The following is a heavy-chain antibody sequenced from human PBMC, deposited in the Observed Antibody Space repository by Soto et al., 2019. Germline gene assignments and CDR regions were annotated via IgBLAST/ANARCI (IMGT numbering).Heavy chain of an antibody. CDR3: ARRTSREVVPWLDP. CDR2: ISAYNGNT. CDR1: GYTFTSYG. J-gene: IGHJ5*02. D-gene: IGHD2-15*01. Sequence: ASVKVSCKASGYTFTSYGISWVRQAPGQGLEWMGWISAYNGNTNYAQKLQGRVTMTTDTSTSTAYMELRSLRSDDTAVYYCARRTSREVVPWLDPWGQGPLVTVSS. V-gene: IGHV1-18*04.